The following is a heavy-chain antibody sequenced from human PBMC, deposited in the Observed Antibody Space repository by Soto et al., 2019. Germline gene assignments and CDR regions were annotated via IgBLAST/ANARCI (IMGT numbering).Heavy chain of an antibody. Sequence: PSQTLSLTFAISGDSVSSNSAAWNWIRQSPSRGLEWLGRTYYRSKWYNDYAVSVKSRITINPDTSKNQFSLQLNSVTPEDTAVYYCARDPVAADYFGGGSRYSVSYYYGMDVWGQGTTVTVSS. D-gene: IGHD2-15*01. CDR1: GDSVSSNSAA. V-gene: IGHV6-1*01. CDR2: TYYRSKWYN. J-gene: IGHJ6*02. CDR3: ARDPVAADYFGGGSRYSVSYYYGMDV.